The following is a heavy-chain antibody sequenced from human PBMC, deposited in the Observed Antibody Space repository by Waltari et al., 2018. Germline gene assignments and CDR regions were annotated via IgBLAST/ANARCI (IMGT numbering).Heavy chain of an antibody. CDR1: GFTFSHSW. Sequence: EVQLVESGGGLVQPGGSLRLSCAAYGFTFSHSWMYWVRQSPGKGLVGVSRISMDGSIVNYADSVKGRFTISRDNAKSTLFLQMNSLRVDDTALYYCARVVLTSDYEINWFGPWGQGTLLTVSS. CDR2: ISMDGSIV. J-gene: IGHJ5*02. CDR3: ARVVLTSDYEINWFGP. D-gene: IGHD3-16*01. V-gene: IGHV3-74*01.